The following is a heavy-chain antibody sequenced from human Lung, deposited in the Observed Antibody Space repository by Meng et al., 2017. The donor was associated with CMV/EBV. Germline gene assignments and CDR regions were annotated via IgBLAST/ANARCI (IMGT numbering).Heavy chain of an antibody. J-gene: IGHJ4*02. V-gene: IGHV3-21*04. Sequence: GGSXRLSCAASEITLSSYSMNWVRQAPGKRLEWVSSISTSGSYRYYADSVKGRFTISRDNAKNSLYLQMNSLRVEDTAFYYCAKDLNTYSTSVDYWGQGTXVTVSS. CDR1: EITLSSYS. CDR3: AKDLNTYSTSVDY. D-gene: IGHD6-6*01. CDR2: ISTSGSYR.